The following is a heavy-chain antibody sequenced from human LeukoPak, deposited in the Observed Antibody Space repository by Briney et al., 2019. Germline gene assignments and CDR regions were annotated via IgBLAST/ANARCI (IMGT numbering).Heavy chain of an antibody. CDR2: INPNSGGT. J-gene: IGHJ6*03. V-gene: IGHV1-2*02. D-gene: IGHD3/OR15-3a*01. CDR3: ARVLAIFGLDTTDFYMDV. CDR1: GYTFTGYY. Sequence: ASVKVSCKASGYTFTGYYMHWVRQAPGQGLEWMGWINPNSGGTNYAQKFQGRVTMTRDTSISTAYMELRSPRSDDTAVYYCARVLAIFGLDTTDFYMDVWGKGTTVTVSS.